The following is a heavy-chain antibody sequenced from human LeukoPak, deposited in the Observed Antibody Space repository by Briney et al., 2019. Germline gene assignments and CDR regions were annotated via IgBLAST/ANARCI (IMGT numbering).Heavy chain of an antibody. CDR2: INPSGGST. CDR3: ARDRQGILWFGESYFDY. J-gene: IGHJ4*02. Sequence: ASVKVSCKASGYTFTGYYMHWVRQAPGQGLEWMGIINPSGGSTSYAQKFQGRVTMTRDTSTSTVYMELSSLRSEDTAVYYCARDRQGILWFGESYFDYWGQGTLVTVSS. D-gene: IGHD3-10*01. CDR1: GYTFTGYY. V-gene: IGHV1-46*01.